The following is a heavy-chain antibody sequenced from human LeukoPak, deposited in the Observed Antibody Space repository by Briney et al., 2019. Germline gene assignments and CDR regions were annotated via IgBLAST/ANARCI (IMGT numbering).Heavy chain of an antibody. Sequence: GGALRLSCAASGFTFSSYWMQWVRLVPGTGRGWVSHIKSEGSRTSYADSVKGRFTLSRDNAKNTLYLQMNSLRAEDTAVYYCARDRGYGFDYWGQGNLVTVSS. D-gene: IGHD5-18*01. CDR3: ARDRGYGFDY. CDR2: IKSEGSRT. J-gene: IGHJ4*02. CDR1: GFTFSSYW. V-gene: IGHV3-74*01.